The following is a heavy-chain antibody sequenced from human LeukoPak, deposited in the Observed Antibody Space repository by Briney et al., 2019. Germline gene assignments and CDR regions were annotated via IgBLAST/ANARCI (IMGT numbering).Heavy chain of an antibody. J-gene: IGHJ4*02. CDR1: GFTFDDYA. V-gene: IGHV3-43*02. D-gene: IGHD3-10*01. CDR3: AKGRGGSGSYHDY. Sequence: QPGGSLRLSCAASGFTFDDYAMHCVRQAPGKGLEWVSLIDGDGRSTYYADSVQGRLIISRDNSKNYLYLQMIRLRAEDTALYYCAKGRGGSGSYHDYWGQGTLVTVSS. CDR2: IDGDGRST.